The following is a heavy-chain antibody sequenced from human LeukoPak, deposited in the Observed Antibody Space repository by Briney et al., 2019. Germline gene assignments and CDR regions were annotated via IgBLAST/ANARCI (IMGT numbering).Heavy chain of an antibody. V-gene: IGHV3-15*07. D-gene: IGHD2/OR15-2a*01. CDR1: GFTFSNAW. CDR2: IKSKTDGGTT. Sequence: PGGSLRLSCAATGFTFSNAWMNWVRQAPGKGLEWVGRIKSKTDGGTTDYAAPVKGRFTISKDNAKNTVYLQMNNLRAEDTAVYYCVSFYETYWGRGTLVTVSS. CDR3: VSFYETY. J-gene: IGHJ4*02.